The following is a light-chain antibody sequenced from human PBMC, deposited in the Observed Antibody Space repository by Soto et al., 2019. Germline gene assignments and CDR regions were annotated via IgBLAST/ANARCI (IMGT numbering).Light chain of an antibody. J-gene: IGLJ1*01. CDR1: SSDVGAYNY. CDR2: DVT. V-gene: IGLV2-14*01. CDR3: TSYTSTSTYV. Sequence: QSALTKPASVSGPPGQSITISCTGTSSDVGAYNYVSWYQHHPGKAPRLVIYDVTNRPSGISDRFSGSKSGNTASLTISGLLAEDEADYYCTSYTSTSTYVFGTG.